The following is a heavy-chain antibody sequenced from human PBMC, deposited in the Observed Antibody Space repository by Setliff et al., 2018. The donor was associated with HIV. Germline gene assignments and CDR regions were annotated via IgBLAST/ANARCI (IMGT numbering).Heavy chain of an antibody. CDR2: TYYRSEWKN. D-gene: IGHD3-9*01. J-gene: IGHJ4*02. V-gene: IGHV6-1*01. CDR1: GDSVSSTSGA. CDR3: AGGTWFDGLDS. Sequence: SETLSLTCVISGDSVSSTSGAWTWIRQSPSGGLEWLGRTYYRSEWKNDYAVSLKSRITVNADTSKNQFSLHLKSVTPEDSAVYYCAGGTWFDGLDSWSQGSLVTVPS.